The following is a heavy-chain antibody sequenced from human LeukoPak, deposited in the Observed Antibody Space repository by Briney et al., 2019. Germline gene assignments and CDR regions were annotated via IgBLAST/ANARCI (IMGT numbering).Heavy chain of an antibody. Sequence: SETLSLTCTVSGGSISSCYWSWIRQPPGKGLEWIGYIYYSGSTNYNPSLKSRVTISVDTSKNQFSPKLSSVTAADTAVYYCARHGDIVATIPFDYWGQGTLVTVSS. J-gene: IGHJ4*02. CDR1: GGSISSCY. D-gene: IGHD5-12*01. CDR2: IYYSGST. V-gene: IGHV4-59*08. CDR3: ARHGDIVATIPFDY.